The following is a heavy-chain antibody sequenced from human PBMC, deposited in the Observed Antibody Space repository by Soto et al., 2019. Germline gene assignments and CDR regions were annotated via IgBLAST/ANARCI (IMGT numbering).Heavy chain of an antibody. CDR1: GYTFTSYG. CDR3: AREGEDTIFGVVIFYYYGMDV. D-gene: IGHD3-3*01. J-gene: IGHJ6*02. CDR2: ISAYNGNT. Sequence: QVQLVQSGAEVKKPGASVKVSCKASGYTFTSYGISWVRQAPGQGLEWMGWISAYNGNTNYAQKLQGRVTMTTDTSTSTAYMELRSLRSDDTAVYYCAREGEDTIFGVVIFYYYGMDVWGQGTTVTVSS. V-gene: IGHV1-18*01.